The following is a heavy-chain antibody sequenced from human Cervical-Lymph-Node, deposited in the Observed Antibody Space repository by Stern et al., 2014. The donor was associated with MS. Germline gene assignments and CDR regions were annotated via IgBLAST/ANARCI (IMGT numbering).Heavy chain of an antibody. J-gene: IGHJ5*02. CDR2: IIPLFGTA. V-gene: IGHV1-69*01. D-gene: IGHD2-2*01. CDR3: ARDGCSSTSCYPHNWFDP. CDR1: GGTFSSYA. Sequence: QVQLGQSGAEVKKPGSSVKVSCKASGGTFSSYAISWVRQAPGQGLEWMGGIIPLFGTANYAQKFQGRVTITADESTSTAYMELSSLRSEDTAVYYCARDGCSSTSCYPHNWFDPWGQGTLVTVSS.